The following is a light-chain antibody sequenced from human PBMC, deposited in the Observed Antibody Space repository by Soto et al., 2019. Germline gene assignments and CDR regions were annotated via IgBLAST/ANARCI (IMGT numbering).Light chain of an antibody. CDR2: GAT. CDR1: QRVNIY. CDR3: QQYDDWLRLT. Sequence: EVVMTQYPATLSVSPGERATLSCRASQRVNIYLAWYQQRPGQAPRLLIFGATYRASGIPARFSGSGSGTEFNLTISSLQSEDFGVYFCQQYDDWLRLTFGGGTKVEIK. V-gene: IGKV3D-15*01. J-gene: IGKJ4*01.